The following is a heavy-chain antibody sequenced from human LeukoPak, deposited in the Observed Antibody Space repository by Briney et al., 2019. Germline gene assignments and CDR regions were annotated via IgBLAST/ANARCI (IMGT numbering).Heavy chain of an antibody. D-gene: IGHD3-22*01. V-gene: IGHV4-39*07. CDR2: IYYSGST. CDR3: ARDRINDTPNYYDSSGYRRAYNWFDP. CDR1: GGSISSSSYY. J-gene: IGHJ5*02. Sequence: PSETLSLTCTVSGGSISSSSYYWGWIRQPPGKGLEWIGSIYYSGSTYYNPSLKSRVTISVDTSKNQFSLKLSSVTAADTAVYYCARDRINDTPNYYDSSGYRRAYNWFDPWGQGTLVTVSS.